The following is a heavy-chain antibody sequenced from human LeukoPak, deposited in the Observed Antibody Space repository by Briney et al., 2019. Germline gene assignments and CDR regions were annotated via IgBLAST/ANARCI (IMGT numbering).Heavy chain of an antibody. J-gene: IGHJ4*02. CDR1: GFTFSSYG. V-gene: IGHV3-30*02. CDR3: AKDKGGRIVGATTFDY. D-gene: IGHD1-26*01. Sequence: GGSLRLSCAASGFTFSSYGMHWVRQAPGKGLEWVAFIRYDGSNKYYADSVKGRFTISRDNSKNTLYLQMNSLRAEDTAVYYCAKDKGGRIVGATTFDYWGQGTLVTVSP. CDR2: IRYDGSNK.